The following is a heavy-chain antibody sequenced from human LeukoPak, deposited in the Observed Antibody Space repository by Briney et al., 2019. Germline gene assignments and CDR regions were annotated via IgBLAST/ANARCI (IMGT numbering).Heavy chain of an antibody. J-gene: IGHJ4*02. CDR2: ISYDGSNE. Sequence: GGSLRLSCAASGFTFSSYGMHWVRQAPGKGLEWVAVISYDGSNEYYADSVKGRFTISRDNSKNTLFLQMNSLRAEDTAVYYCAKDGGLWVSAHWGDSWGRGTLVTVSS. CDR3: AKDGGLWVSAHWGDS. D-gene: IGHD7-27*01. V-gene: IGHV3-30*18. CDR1: GFTFSSYG.